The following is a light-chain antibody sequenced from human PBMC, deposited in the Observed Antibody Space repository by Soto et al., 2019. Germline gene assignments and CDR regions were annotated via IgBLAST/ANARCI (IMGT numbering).Light chain of an antibody. CDR3: QKLNTYPLT. V-gene: IGKV1-9*01. CDR1: QDISNS. Sequence: DIQLTQSPSLLSASVGDRVTFTCRASQDISNSLAWYQQKPGKAPKPLIYDASTLQSGVPSRFSGSGSGTEFTFKIHSLQPEDFATYYCQKLNTYPLTFGQGTRLEIK. CDR2: DAS. J-gene: IGKJ5*01.